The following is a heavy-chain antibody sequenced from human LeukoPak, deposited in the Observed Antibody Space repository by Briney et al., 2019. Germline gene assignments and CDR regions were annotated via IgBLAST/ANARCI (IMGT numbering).Heavy chain of an antibody. CDR2: ISAGGGSP. J-gene: IGHJ5*02. CDR3: AKDGGIAEAGGWFDP. CDR1: GFTFSSYA. V-gene: IGHV3-23*01. Sequence: GGSLRLSCAASGFTFSSYAMSWVRQAPGKGLEWVSAISAGGGSPYYADSVKGRFNISRDNSKNTLYLQMNSLRAEDTAVYYCAKDGGIAEAGGWFDPWGQGTLVTVSS. D-gene: IGHD6-13*01.